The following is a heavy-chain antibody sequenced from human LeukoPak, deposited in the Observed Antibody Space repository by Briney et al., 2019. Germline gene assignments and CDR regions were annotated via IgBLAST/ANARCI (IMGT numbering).Heavy chain of an antibody. CDR1: GFTFSSYG. J-gene: IGHJ4*02. Sequence: GGSLRLSCAASGFTFSSYGMHWVRQAPGKGLEWVAVISYDGSNKYYADSVKGRFTISRDNSKNTLYLQMNSLTAEDTAVYYCARASSGGYYFDHWGLGTLVTVSS. D-gene: IGHD3-16*01. V-gene: IGHV3-30*03. CDR2: ISYDGSNK. CDR3: ARASSGGYYFDH.